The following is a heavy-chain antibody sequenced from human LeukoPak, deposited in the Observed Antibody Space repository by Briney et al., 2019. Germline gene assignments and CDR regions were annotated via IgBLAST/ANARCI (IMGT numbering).Heavy chain of an antibody. CDR1: GFTVSSNY. Sequence: PGGSLRLSCAASGFTVSSNYMSWVRQAPGKGLGWVSVIYSGGSTYYADSVKGRFTISRDNSKNTLYLQMNSLRSEDTAVYYCASALYSSRGDAFDIWGQGTMVTVSS. V-gene: IGHV3-66*02. CDR2: IYSGGST. D-gene: IGHD6-13*01. CDR3: ASALYSSRGDAFDI. J-gene: IGHJ3*02.